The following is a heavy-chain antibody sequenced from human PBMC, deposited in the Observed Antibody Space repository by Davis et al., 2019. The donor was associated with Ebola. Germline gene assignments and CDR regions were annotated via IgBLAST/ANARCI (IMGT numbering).Heavy chain of an antibody. CDR3: ARDGSSWSLNWFDP. D-gene: IGHD6-13*01. CDR1: GFTFSSYW. J-gene: IGHJ5*02. V-gene: IGHV3-74*01. Sequence: GESLKISCAASGFTFSSYWMHWVRQAPGKGLVWVSRINSDGSSTSYADSVKGRFTISRDNAKNTLYLQMNSLRAEDTAVYYCARDGSSWSLNWFDPWGQGTLVTVSS. CDR2: INSDGSST.